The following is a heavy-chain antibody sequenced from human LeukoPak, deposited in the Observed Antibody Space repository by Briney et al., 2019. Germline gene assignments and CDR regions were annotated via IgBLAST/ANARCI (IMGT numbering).Heavy chain of an antibody. D-gene: IGHD4-11*01. Sequence: ASVTVSCKASGYTFTSYDINWVRQATGQGLEWMGWMNPNSGNTGYAQKLQGRVTMTRNTSISTAYMELSSLRSEDTAVYYCARASYMTLTQWGQGTLVTVSS. CDR2: MNPNSGNT. CDR3: ARASYMTLTQ. CDR1: GYTFTSYD. V-gene: IGHV1-8*01. J-gene: IGHJ4*02.